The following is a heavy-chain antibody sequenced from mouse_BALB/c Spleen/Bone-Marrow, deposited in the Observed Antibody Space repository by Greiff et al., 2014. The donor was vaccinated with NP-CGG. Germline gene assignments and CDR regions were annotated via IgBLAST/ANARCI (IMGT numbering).Heavy chain of an antibody. J-gene: IGHJ2*01. CDR2: IYPGDGDT. CDR3: AFGNYDFDY. V-gene: IGHV1-80*01. Sequence: VHLVESGAELARPGSSVKISYKASGYAFSSYWMNWVKQRPGQGLEWIGQIYPGDGDTNYSGKFKGKATLTADESSSTAYMQLSSLTSEDSAVYFCAFGNYDFDYWGQGTTLTVSS. D-gene: IGHD2-1*01. CDR1: GYAFSSYW.